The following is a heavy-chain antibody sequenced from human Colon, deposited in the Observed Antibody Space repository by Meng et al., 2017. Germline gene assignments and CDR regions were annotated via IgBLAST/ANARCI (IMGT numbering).Heavy chain of an antibody. Sequence: EVQLVESGGGLVKPGGSLRLSCSPSGFSFNKDWMSWVRQAPGKGLEWIGRIKSISDGGTTLYAAPVKGRFIISRDDSKNTVDLQLNGLKDDDTAVYYCTSGRVVTDAFDIWGQGTMVTVSS. V-gene: IGHV3-15*01. CDR1: GFSFNKDW. CDR2: IKSISDGGTT. CDR3: TSGRVVTDAFDI. D-gene: IGHD2-21*02. J-gene: IGHJ3*02.